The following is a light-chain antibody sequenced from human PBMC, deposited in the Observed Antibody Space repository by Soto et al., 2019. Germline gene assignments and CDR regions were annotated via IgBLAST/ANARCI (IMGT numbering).Light chain of an antibody. V-gene: IGKV1-8*01. Sequence: AIRMTQSPSSLSASTGDRVTITCRASQGISSYLAWYQQKPGKAPKLLIHAASTLQSGVPSRFSGSGSGTDFTLTISCLQSEDFATYYCQQYYSYPRTFGQGTKVDIK. CDR1: QGISSY. CDR3: QQYYSYPRT. CDR2: AAS. J-gene: IGKJ1*01.